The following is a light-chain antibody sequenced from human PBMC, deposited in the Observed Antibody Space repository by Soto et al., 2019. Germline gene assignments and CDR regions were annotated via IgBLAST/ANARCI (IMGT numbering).Light chain of an antibody. Sequence: QSVLTQPPSVSAAPGQKVTISCSGTSSNIGRSYVARYPHLPGTAPKLLFYYNDKRPSGIPDRFSGSKSGTSATLAITGLHAGVEADYYCGPWDSSLRDAVVFGEGTKLTVL. CDR1: SSNIGRSY. V-gene: IGLV1-51*01. CDR3: GPWDSSLRDAVV. CDR2: YND. J-gene: IGLJ2*01.